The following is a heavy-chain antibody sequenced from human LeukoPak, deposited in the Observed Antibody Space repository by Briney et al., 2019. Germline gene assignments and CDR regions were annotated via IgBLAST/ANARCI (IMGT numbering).Heavy chain of an antibody. CDR3: AKDPSKGGYYYYYFDY. D-gene: IGHD3-22*01. V-gene: IGHV3-23*01. CDR2: ISGSGGST. Sequence: GGSLRLSCAASGFTFSNYAMSWVRQAPGKGLEWVSGISGSGGSTYYADSVKGRFTISRDNSKNTLYLQMNSLRAEDTAVYYCAKDPSKGGYYYYYFDYWGQGILVTVPS. J-gene: IGHJ4*02. CDR1: GFTFSNYA.